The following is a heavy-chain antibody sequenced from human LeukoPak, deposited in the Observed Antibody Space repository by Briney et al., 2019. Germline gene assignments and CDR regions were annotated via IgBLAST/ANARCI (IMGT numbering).Heavy chain of an antibody. CDR3: AKEKYYYDSSGYAYFDY. CDR1: GFTFSSYG. Sequence: GRSLRLSCAASGFTFSSYGMHWVRQAPGKGLEWVAVISYDGSNKYYADSVKGRFTISRDNSKNTLYLQMNSLRAEDTAVYYCAKEKYYYDSSGYAYFDYWGQGTLVTVSS. J-gene: IGHJ4*02. D-gene: IGHD3-22*01. CDR2: ISYDGSNK. V-gene: IGHV3-30*18.